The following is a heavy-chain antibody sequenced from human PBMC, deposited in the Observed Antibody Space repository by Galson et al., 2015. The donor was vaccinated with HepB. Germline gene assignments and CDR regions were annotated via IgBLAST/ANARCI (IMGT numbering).Heavy chain of an antibody. CDR3: ATRLGYCSSTSCHYWYFDL. V-gene: IGHV1-24*01. CDR1: GYTLTELS. D-gene: IGHD2-2*01. J-gene: IGHJ2*01. Sequence: SVKVSCKVSGYTLTELSMHWVRQAPGKGLEWMGGFDPEDGETIYAQKFQGRVTMTEDTSTDTAYMELSSLRSEDTAVYYCATRLGYCSSTSCHYWYFDLSGRGTLVT. CDR2: FDPEDGET.